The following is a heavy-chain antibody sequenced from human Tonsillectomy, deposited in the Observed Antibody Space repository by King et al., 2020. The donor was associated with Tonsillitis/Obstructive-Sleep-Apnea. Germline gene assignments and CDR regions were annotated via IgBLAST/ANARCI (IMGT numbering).Heavy chain of an antibody. D-gene: IGHD3-9*01. CDR1: GFPFSNYG. J-gene: IGHJ6*02. V-gene: IGHV3-30*18. Sequence: VQLQESGGGVVQPGRSLRLSCAASGFPFSNYGMHWVRQAPGKGLEWVAVISYDGSNKYYADSVKGRFTISRDKSKNTLDLQMDSLRAEDTAVYYCAKAPYYDILTGYWGDYYYYGMDVWGQGTTVTVSS. CDR2: ISYDGSNK. CDR3: AKAPYYDILTGYWGDYYYYGMDV.